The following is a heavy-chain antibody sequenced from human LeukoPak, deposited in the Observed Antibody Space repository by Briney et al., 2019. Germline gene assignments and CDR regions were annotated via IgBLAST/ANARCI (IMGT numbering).Heavy chain of an antibody. CDR1: GFTFSGNH. J-gene: IGHJ4*02. D-gene: IGHD5-24*01. CDR3: ARDPRDGYGHFDY. Sequence: GGSLRLSCVVSGFTFSGNHINWVRQAPGKGLEWVSVIYIEGDTYYSDSVKGRFTIARDNYKRTVYLQMNSLKPEDTGVYYCARDPRDGYGHFDYWGQGTLVTVSS. V-gene: IGHV3-53*05. CDR2: IYIEGDT.